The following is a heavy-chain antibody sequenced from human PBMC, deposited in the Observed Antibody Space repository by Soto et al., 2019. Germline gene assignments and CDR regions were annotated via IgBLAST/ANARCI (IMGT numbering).Heavy chain of an antibody. J-gene: IGHJ4*02. CDR3: AREADFASSGYVLDY. D-gene: IGHD3-22*01. CDR1: GFTCSGFS. Sequence: EVQLVESGGGLVKPGGSLRLSCAASGFTCSGFSMNWVRQAPGKGLEWVSSVTSSPSSMFYADSVKGRFTISRDDAKDSLLLQMNSLRADDTAVYYCAREADFASSGYVLDYWGLGTLVTVSS. V-gene: IGHV3-21*02. CDR2: VTSSPSSM.